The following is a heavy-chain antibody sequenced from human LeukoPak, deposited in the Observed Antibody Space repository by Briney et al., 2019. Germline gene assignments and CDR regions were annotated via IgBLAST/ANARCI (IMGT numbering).Heavy chain of an antibody. J-gene: IGHJ3*02. CDR3: ATDRPIAAATLYAFDI. CDR1: GYTLTELS. CDR2: FDPEDGET. V-gene: IGHV1-24*01. D-gene: IGHD6-13*01. Sequence: GASVKVSCKVSGYTLTELSMHWVRQAPGKGLEWMGGFDPEDGETIYAQKFQGRVTMTEDTSTDTAYMELSSLRSEDTAVYYCATDRPIAAATLYAFDIWGQGTMVTVSS.